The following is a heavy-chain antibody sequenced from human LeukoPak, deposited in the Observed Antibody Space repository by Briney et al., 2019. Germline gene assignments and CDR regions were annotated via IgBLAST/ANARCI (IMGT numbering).Heavy chain of an antibody. J-gene: IGHJ4*02. V-gene: IGHV4-30-2*01. D-gene: IGHD3-22*01. CDR1: GGSISSGGYS. CDR2: IYHSGST. Sequence: PSQTLSLTCAVSGGSISSGGYSWSWIRQPPGKGLEWIGYIYHSGSTYYNPCLKSRVTISVDRSKNQFSLKLSSVTAADTAVYYCARGPTYYYDSSGYDYWGQGTLVTVSS. CDR3: ARGPTYYYDSSGYDY.